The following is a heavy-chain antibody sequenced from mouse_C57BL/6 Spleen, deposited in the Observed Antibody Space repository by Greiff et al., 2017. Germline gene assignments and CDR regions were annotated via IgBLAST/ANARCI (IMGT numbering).Heavy chain of an antibody. V-gene: IGHV1-64*01. J-gene: IGHJ1*03. D-gene: IGHD1-1*01. CDR2: IHPNSGST. CDR1: GYTFTSYW. Sequence: QVQLQQPGAELVKPGASVKLSCKASGYTFTSYWMHWVKQRPGQGLEWIGMIHPNSGSTNYNEKFKSKATLTVDKSSSTAYMQLSSRTSEDSAVYYCARGLGYYGSSYSWYFDVWGTGTTVTVSS. CDR3: ARGLGYYGSSYSWYFDV.